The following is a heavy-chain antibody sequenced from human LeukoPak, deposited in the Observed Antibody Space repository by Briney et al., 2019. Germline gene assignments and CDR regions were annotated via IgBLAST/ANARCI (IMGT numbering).Heavy chain of an antibody. J-gene: IGHJ4*02. CDR3: ASIRVSEYYFDY. CDR2: INHSGST. CDR1: GGSFRGYY. V-gene: IGHV4-34*01. Sequence: SETLSLTCAVYGGSFRGYYRSWIRQPPGKGLEWIGEINHSGSTNYNPSLKSRATISVDTSKNQFSLKLSSVAAADTAVYYCASIRVSEYYFDYWGQGTLVTVSS.